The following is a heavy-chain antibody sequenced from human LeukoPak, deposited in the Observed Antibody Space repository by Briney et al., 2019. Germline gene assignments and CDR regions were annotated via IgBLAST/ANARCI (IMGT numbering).Heavy chain of an antibody. CDR1: GFTFSDYY. D-gene: IGHD3-22*01. V-gene: IGHV3-11*04. CDR3: ARAKFDSSRYYYRGFDI. J-gene: IGHJ3*02. Sequence: GGSLRLSCAASGFTFSDYYMNWIRRAPGKGLEWVSYISSSGSTIYYADSVKGRFTISRDNAKNSLYLQMNSLRAEDTAVYYCARAKFDSSRYYYRGFDIWGQGTMVTVSS. CDR2: ISSSGSTI.